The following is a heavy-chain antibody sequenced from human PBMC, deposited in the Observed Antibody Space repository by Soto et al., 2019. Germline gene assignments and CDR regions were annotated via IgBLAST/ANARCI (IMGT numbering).Heavy chain of an antibody. D-gene: IGHD6-13*01. V-gene: IGHV3-48*02. CDR1: GFTFSSYS. CDR3: ARGLHPGGSSSWLNFHYYGMDV. Sequence: PVGSLRLSCAASGFTFSSYSMNWVRQAPGKGLEWVSYISSSSSTIYYADSVKGRFTISRDNAKNSLYLQMNSLRDEDTAVYYCARGLHPGGSSSWLNFHYYGMDVWGQGTTVTVSS. J-gene: IGHJ6*02. CDR2: ISSSSSTI.